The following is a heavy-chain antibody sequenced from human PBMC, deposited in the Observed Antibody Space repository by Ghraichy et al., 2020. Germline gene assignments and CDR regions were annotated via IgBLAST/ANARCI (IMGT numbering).Heavy chain of an antibody. V-gene: IGHV4-59*01. CDR1: GGSISSYY. CDR2: IYYSGST. Sequence: SETLSLTCTVSGGSISSYYWSWIRQPPGKGLEWIGYIYYSGSTNYNPSLKSRVTISVDTSKNQFSLKLSSVTAADTAVYYCASQGGSTTVTAYWNFDLWGRGALVTVS. CDR3: ASQGGSTTVTAYWNFDL. J-gene: IGHJ2*01. D-gene: IGHD4-17*01.